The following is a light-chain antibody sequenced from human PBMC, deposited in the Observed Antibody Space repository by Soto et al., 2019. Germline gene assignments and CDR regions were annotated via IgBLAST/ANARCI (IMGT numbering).Light chain of an antibody. Sequence: EIVLTQSPATLSLSPGERATLSCRASQTLTSNYLAWYQQKPGQAPRLLIHGAASRATGIPDRFSGSGSGTDFTLTISRLEPEDVAVYYCQQYSDSVLTFGGGTKGAIK. J-gene: IGKJ4*01. CDR1: QTLTSNY. CDR3: QQYSDSVLT. CDR2: GAA. V-gene: IGKV3-20*01.